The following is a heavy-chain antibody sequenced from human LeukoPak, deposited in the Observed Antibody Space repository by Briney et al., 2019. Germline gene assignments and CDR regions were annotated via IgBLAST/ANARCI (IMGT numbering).Heavy chain of an antibody. D-gene: IGHD1-1*01. V-gene: IGHV1-46*01. Sequence: ASVTVSCTASGYTFTSYYMHWVRQAPGQGLEWMGIINPSGGSTSYAQKFQGRVTMTRDTSTSTVYMELSSLRSEDTAVYYCARDPYVQLGNEEYYFDYWGQGTLVTVSS. CDR3: ARDPYVQLGNEEYYFDY. CDR2: INPSGGST. CDR1: GYTFTSYY. J-gene: IGHJ4*02.